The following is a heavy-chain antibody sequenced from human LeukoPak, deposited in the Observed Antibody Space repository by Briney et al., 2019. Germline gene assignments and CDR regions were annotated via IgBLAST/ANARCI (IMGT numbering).Heavy chain of an antibody. CDR2: GYYSGSR. V-gene: IGHV4-59*01. D-gene: IGHD2-2*01. CDR1: GGSISSYY. J-gene: IGHJ4*02. Sequence: SETLSLTCTVSGGSISSYYWTWIRKPPAKGQERIWYGYYSGSRNTNPTLKSQVTISVHTSKNQFSLKLSSVTAADTGVYYCARGKPATDLDYWLQG. CDR3: ARGKPATDLDY.